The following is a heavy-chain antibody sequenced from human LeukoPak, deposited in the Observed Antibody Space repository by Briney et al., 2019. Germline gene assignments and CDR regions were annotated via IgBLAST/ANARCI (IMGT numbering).Heavy chain of an antibody. CDR2: IYYSGST. V-gene: IGHV4-59*12. CDR1: GGSISRYY. Sequence: SETLSLTCTVSGGSISRYYWSWIRQPPGKGLEWIGYIYYSGSTNYNPSLKSRVTISVDTSKNQFSLKLSSVTAADTAVYYCARDLPEGMITFGGVIASFDYWGQGTLVTVSS. D-gene: IGHD3-16*02. J-gene: IGHJ4*02. CDR3: ARDLPEGMITFGGVIASFDY.